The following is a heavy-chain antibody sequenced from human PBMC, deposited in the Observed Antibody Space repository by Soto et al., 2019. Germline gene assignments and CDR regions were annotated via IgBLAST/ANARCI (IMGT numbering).Heavy chain of an antibody. D-gene: IGHD6-19*01. CDR1: GGSISSGGYS. CDR3: ARASAVAGNWFDP. J-gene: IGHJ5*02. CDR2: IYHSGST. Sequence: SETLSVTCAVSGGSISSGGYSWSWIRQPPGKGLEWIGYIYHSGSTYYNPSLESRVTISVDRSKNQFSLKLSSVTAADTAVYYCARASAVAGNWFDPWGQGTLVPVSS. V-gene: IGHV4-30-2*01.